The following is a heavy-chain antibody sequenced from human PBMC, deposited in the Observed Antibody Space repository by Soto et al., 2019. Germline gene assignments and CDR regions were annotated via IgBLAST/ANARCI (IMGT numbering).Heavy chain of an antibody. V-gene: IGHV4-59*01. J-gene: IGHJ4*02. CDR3: ARVRETAGKRYFDY. CDR1: GGSMIAYY. D-gene: IGHD6-13*01. CDR2: TYYSGST. Sequence: QVQLQESGPRLVKPSETLSLTCTVSGGSMIAYYWNWMRQPPGKGLQWIGYTYYSGSTTYNPSVKGRVTISVDSSKNQFSLKLDSVSPADTAVYYCARVRETAGKRYFDYWGPGPLVTVSS.